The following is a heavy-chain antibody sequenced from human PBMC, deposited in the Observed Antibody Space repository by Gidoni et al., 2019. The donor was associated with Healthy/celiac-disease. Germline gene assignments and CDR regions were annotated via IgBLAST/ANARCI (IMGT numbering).Heavy chain of an antibody. J-gene: IGHJ6*02. D-gene: IGHD1-26*01. Sequence: QVQLQESGPGLVKPSETLSLTCTASGGSISSYYWSWIRQPPGKGLEWIGYIYYSGSTNYNPSLKSRVTISVDTSKNQFSLKLSSVTAADTAVYYCARDTGVGATRYYGMDVWGQGTTVTVSS. CDR1: GGSISSYY. CDR3: ARDTGVGATRYYGMDV. CDR2: IYYSGST. V-gene: IGHV4-59*01.